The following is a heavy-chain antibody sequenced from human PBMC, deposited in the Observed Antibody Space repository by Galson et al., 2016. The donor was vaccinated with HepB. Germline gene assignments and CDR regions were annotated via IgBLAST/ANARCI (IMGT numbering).Heavy chain of an antibody. Sequence: SLRLSCAASGFSISDIAMTWVRQVPGKGLQWVSGIIGSGGRTWYADSVKGRFSISRGNSKNTLYLQLATLRAEDTAVYYCAKMKGQNYYDYGMDVWGQGTTVTVSS. CDR1: GFSISDIA. CDR2: IIGSGGRT. J-gene: IGHJ6*02. V-gene: IGHV3-23*01. CDR3: AKMKGQNYYDYGMDV.